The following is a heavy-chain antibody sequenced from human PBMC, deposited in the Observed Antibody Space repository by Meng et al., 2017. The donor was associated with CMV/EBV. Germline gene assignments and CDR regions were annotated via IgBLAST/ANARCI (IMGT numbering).Heavy chain of an antibody. CDR2: IWYDGSNK. Sequence: LSFSCAASGFTFRSCGMHWVRQAPGKGLEWVAVIWYDGSNKYYADSVKGRFTISRDNSKNTLYLQMNSLRAEDTAVYYCAGGEWFDPWGQGTLVTVSS. CDR1: GFTFRSCG. CDR3: AGGEWFDP. J-gene: IGHJ5*02. V-gene: IGHV3-33*01.